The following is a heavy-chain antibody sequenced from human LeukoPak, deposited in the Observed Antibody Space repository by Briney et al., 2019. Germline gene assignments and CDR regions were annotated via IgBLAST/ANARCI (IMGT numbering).Heavy chain of an antibody. CDR3: ARGYYDNSGYYFPFDF. J-gene: IGHJ4*02. D-gene: IGHD3-22*01. V-gene: IGHV3-11*06. CDR2: IRSSSSYT. Sequence: GGSLRLSCAASGFTFSEYYMSWIRQAPGKGLEWVSYIRSSSSYTNYADSVKGRFTISRDNAKNSLYMQMNSLRAEDTAVYYCARGYYDNSGYYFPFDFWGQGTLVTVSS. CDR1: GFTFSEYY.